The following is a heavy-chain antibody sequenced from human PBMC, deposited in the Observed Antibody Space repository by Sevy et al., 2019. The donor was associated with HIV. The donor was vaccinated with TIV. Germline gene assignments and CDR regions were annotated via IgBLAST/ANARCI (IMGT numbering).Heavy chain of an antibody. V-gene: IGHV3-74*01. CDR1: GFTFSTYW. Sequence: GVSLRLSCAASGFTFSTYWMHWARQAPGKGLVWVSRVNSDGSNTIYADSVKGRFTISRDNAKNTLYLQMNSLRAEDTAVYYCARTASMDYFFYYAMDVWGQGTTVTVSS. J-gene: IGHJ6*02. CDR3: ARTASMDYFFYYAMDV. CDR2: VNSDGSNT.